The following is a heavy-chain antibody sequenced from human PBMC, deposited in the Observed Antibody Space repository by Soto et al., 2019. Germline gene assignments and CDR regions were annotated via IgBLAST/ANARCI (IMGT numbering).Heavy chain of an antibody. CDR3: ARGDYYYDSSGPPLDY. CDR1: GFTFSSYA. D-gene: IGHD3-22*01. V-gene: IGHV3-30-3*01. Sequence: GGSLRLSCAASGFTFSSYAMHWVRQAPGKGLEWVAVISYDGSNKYYADSVKGRFTISRDNSKNTLYLQMNSLRAEDTAVYYCARGDYYYDSSGPPLDYWGQGTLVTVSS. J-gene: IGHJ4*02. CDR2: ISYDGSNK.